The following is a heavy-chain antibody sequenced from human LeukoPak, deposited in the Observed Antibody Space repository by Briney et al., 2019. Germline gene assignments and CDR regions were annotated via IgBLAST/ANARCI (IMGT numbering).Heavy chain of an antibody. D-gene: IGHD3-10*01. CDR2: ISGSGGST. Sequence: GGSLRLSCAASGFTFSSYGMSWVRQAPGKGLEWVSAISGSGGSTYYAASVKGRVTISRDNSKNTLYLQMNSLRAEDTAVYYCAKGFPLPPLWFGELFDYWGQGTLVTVSS. CDR3: AKGFPLPPLWFGELFDY. V-gene: IGHV3-23*01. J-gene: IGHJ4*02. CDR1: GFTFSSYG.